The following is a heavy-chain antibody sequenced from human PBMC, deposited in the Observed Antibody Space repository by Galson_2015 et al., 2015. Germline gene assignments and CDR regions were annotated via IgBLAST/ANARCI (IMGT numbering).Heavy chain of an antibody. CDR2: ISRSGSST. V-gene: IGHV3-23*01. Sequence: SLRLSCAASGFTFVNYAIDWVRQAPGKGLEWVATISRSGSSTYYADSVKGRFTVSRDNSKNTLYLQMNSLRAEDTAAYYCANTPRGAILASFDIWGQGTMVTVSS. CDR3: ANTPRGAILASFDI. J-gene: IGHJ3*02. CDR1: GFTFVNYA.